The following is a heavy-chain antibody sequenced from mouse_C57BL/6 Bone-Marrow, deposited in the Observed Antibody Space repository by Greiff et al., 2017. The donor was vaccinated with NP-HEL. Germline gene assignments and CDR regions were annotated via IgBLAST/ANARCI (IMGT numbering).Heavy chain of an antibody. Sequence: EVKLVESGGGLVKPGGSLKLSCAASGFTFSDYGMHWVRQAPEKGLEWVAYISSGSSTIYYADTVKGRFTISRDNAKNTLFLQMTSLRSEDTAMYYCARSYYGSSKDFDYWGQGTTLTVSS. CDR1: GFTFSDYG. V-gene: IGHV5-17*01. CDR2: ISSGSSTI. CDR3: ARSYYGSSKDFDY. J-gene: IGHJ2*01. D-gene: IGHD1-1*01.